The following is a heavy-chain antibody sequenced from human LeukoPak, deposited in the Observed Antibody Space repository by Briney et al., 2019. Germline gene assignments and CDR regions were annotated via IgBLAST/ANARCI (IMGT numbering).Heavy chain of an antibody. V-gene: IGHV4-39*01. J-gene: IGHJ5*02. D-gene: IGHD3-10*01. CDR2: IYYSGST. Sequence: SETLSLTCSGSDASINNWNYYWGWIRQPPGKGLEWIGSIYYSGSTYYNPSLKSRVTISVDTSKNQFSLKLSSVTAADTAVYYCARHVLLWFGELNWFDPWGQGTLVTVSS. CDR3: ARHVLLWFGELNWFDP. CDR1: DASINNWNYY.